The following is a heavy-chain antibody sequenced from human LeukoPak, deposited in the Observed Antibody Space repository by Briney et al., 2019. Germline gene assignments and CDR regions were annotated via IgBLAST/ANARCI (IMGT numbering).Heavy chain of an antibody. Sequence: SETLSLTCAVYGGSFRGYYWSWIRQPPGKGLEWIGEINHSGSTNYNPSLKSRVTISVDTSKNQFSLKLSSVTAADTAVYYCARVKKTVTTRGYYYGMDVWGQGTTVTVSS. V-gene: IGHV4-34*01. CDR2: INHSGST. J-gene: IGHJ6*02. D-gene: IGHD4-17*01. CDR3: ARVKKTVTTRGYYYGMDV. CDR1: GGSFRGYY.